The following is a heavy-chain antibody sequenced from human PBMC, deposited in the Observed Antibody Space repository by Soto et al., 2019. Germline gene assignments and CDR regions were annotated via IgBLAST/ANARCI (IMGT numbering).Heavy chain of an antibody. Sequence: EGSLRLSCAASGFTFSSYAMSWVRQAPGKGLEWVSAISASGGSTYYADSVKGRFTISRDNSKNTLYLQMNSLRAEDTAVYYCAKDLVVRGPQASTFDYWGQGTLVTVSS. J-gene: IGHJ4*02. CDR3: AKDLVVRGPQASTFDY. CDR2: ISASGGST. D-gene: IGHD3-10*01. CDR1: GFTFSSYA. V-gene: IGHV3-23*01.